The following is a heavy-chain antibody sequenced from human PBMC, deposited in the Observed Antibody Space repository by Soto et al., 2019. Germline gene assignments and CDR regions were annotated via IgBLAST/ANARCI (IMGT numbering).Heavy chain of an antibody. CDR2: VNHSGAA. J-gene: IGHJ5*02. D-gene: IGHD3-10*01. CDR3: TRAERFPRSWFDP. Sequence: PSETLSLTCGVYGGSFRNYYWIWVRQPPGKGLEWIGEVNHSGAATYNPSLQSRLTISLDTSNNQFSLTMTSVTAADTAMYCCTRAERFPRSWFDPWGQGTQVTVSS. CDR1: GGSFRNYY. V-gene: IGHV4-34*01.